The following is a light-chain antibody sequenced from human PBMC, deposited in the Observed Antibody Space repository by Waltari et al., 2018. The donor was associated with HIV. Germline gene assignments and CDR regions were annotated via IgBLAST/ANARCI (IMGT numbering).Light chain of an antibody. Sequence: VLTQIPLSSLVTLGQPASISCKSSESLEHSDGNIYLSWYHQRPGQPPRLLLYKISKRYSGVPDRFSGSGAGTEFTLKISGVEAEDVGVYFCMQATQFPRTFGPGTTVQI. CDR3: MQATQFPRT. J-gene: IGKJ4*02. V-gene: IGKV2-24*01. CDR1: ESLEHSDGNIY. CDR2: KIS.